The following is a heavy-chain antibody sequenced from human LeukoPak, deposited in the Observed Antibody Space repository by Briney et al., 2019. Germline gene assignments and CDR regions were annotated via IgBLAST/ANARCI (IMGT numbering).Heavy chain of an antibody. CDR1: GGSISSGGYY. V-gene: IGHV4-31*03. Sequence: SETLSLTCTVSGGSISSGGYYWSWIRQHPGKGLEWIGYIYYSGSTYYNPSLKSRVTISVDTSKNQFSLKLSSVTAADTAVYYCARGLKGYSSVDWFDPWGQGTLVTVSS. D-gene: IGHD6-25*01. J-gene: IGHJ5*02. CDR3: ARGLKGYSSVDWFDP. CDR2: IYYSGST.